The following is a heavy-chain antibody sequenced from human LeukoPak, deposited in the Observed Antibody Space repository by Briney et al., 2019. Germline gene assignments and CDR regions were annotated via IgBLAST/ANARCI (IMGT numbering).Heavy chain of an antibody. D-gene: IGHD6-19*01. CDR3: ARRKEYSSVSVPFDY. V-gene: IGHV4-39*01. CDR2: IYYSGST. CDR1: GGSISSSSYY. J-gene: IGHJ4*02. Sequence: SETLSLTCTVSGGSISSSSYYWGWIRQPPGKGLEWIGSIYYSGSTYYNPSLKSRVTISVDTSKNQFSLKLSSVTAADTAVYYCARRKEYSSVSVPFDYWGQGTLVTVSS.